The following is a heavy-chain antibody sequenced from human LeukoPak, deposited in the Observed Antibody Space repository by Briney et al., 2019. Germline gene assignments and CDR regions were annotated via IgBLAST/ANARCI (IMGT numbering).Heavy chain of an antibody. CDR2: INQYGTEK. J-gene: IGHJ2*01. Sequence: GGSLRLSCAASGFTFSSNAISWVRQAPGKGLEWVANINQYGTEKNYMDSMKGRLTTSRDNTNNSLFLQMNSLRVDDTAVYHCARVSAAGTGFLDLWGRGTLVLVSA. CDR1: GFTFSSNA. V-gene: IGHV3-7*01. D-gene: IGHD6-13*01. CDR3: ARVSAAGTGFLDL.